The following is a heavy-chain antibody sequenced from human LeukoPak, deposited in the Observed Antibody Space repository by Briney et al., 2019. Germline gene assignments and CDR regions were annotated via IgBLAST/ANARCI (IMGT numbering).Heavy chain of an antibody. CDR1: GYTLTELS. D-gene: IGHD3-3*01. CDR2: IIPIFGTA. Sequence: ASVKVSCKVSGYTLTELSMHWVRQAPGQGLEWMGGIIPIFGTANYAQKFQGRVTITADESTSTAYMELSSLRSEDTAVYYCARDQKITIFGVVPITNAFDIWGQGTMVTVSS. CDR3: ARDQKITIFGVVPITNAFDI. V-gene: IGHV1-69*13. J-gene: IGHJ3*02.